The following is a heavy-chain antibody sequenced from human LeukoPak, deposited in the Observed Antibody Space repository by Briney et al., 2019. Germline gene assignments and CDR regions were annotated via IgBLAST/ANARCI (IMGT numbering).Heavy chain of an antibody. D-gene: IGHD3/OR15-3a*01. CDR2: INPNSGGT. CDR3: ARVGVDLWFDP. Sequence: ASVKVSCKASGYTFTGYYIHWLRQAPGQGLEWMGRINPNSGGTNYAQKFQGRVTTTRDTSISTAYMELSRLKSDDTAVYYCARVGVDLWFDPWGQGTLVTVSS. CDR1: GYTFTGYY. J-gene: IGHJ5*02. V-gene: IGHV1-2*06.